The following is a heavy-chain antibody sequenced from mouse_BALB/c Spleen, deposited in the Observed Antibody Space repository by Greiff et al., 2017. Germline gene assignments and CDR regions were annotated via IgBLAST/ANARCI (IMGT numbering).Heavy chain of an antibody. CDR1: GFNIKDTY. J-gene: IGHJ3*01. V-gene: IGHV14-3*02. Sequence: DVKLQESGAELVKPGASVKLSCTASGFNIKDTYMHWVKQRPEQGLEWIGRIDPANGNTKYDPKFQGKATITADTSSNTAYLQLSSLTSEDTAVYYCARRLYGNYGFAYWGQGTLVTVSA. CDR2: IDPANGNT. D-gene: IGHD2-1*01. CDR3: ARRLYGNYGFAY.